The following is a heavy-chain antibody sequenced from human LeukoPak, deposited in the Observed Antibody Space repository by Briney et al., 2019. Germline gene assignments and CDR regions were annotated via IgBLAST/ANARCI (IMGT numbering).Heavy chain of an antibody. CDR2: VLYSGST. CDR1: GYSINSGYY. Sequence: SETLSLTCAVSGYSINSGYYWGWIRQPPGQGLEWIGYVLYSGSTNYKPSLKSRVTISLDTSKNQFSLKLRSVTAADTAVYYCARHVNYYYFFEYWGQGRLVTVST. J-gene: IGHJ4*02. CDR3: ARHVNYYYFFEY. V-gene: IGHV4-38-2*01. D-gene: IGHD3-22*01.